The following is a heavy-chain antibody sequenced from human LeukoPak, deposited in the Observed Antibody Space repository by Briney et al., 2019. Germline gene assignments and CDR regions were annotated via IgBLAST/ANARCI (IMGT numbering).Heavy chain of an antibody. CDR3: TRSPDIDILTGYSRYYFDY. Sequence: GESLKISCKGSGYSFTSYWIGWVRQMPGKGLEWMGIIYPVDSDTRYSPSFQGQVTISADKSISTAYLQWNSLKASDTAIYYCTRSPDIDILTGYSRYYFDYWGQGTLVTVSS. CDR1: GYSFTSYW. J-gene: IGHJ4*02. D-gene: IGHD3-9*01. V-gene: IGHV5-51*01. CDR2: IYPVDSDT.